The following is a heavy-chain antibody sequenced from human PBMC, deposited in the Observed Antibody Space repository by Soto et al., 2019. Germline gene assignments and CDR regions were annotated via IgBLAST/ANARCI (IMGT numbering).Heavy chain of an antibody. CDR1: GFTFSSYG. V-gene: IGHV3-30*18. CDR3: AKDRGWEAAGTGRSLDY. J-gene: IGHJ4*02. Sequence: GGSLRLSCAASGFTFSSYGMHWVRQAPGKGLEWVAVISYDGSNKYYADSVKGRFTISRDNSKNTLYLQMNSLRAEDTAVYYCAKDRGWEAAGTGRSLDYWGQGTLVTVSS. CDR2: ISYDGSNK. D-gene: IGHD6-13*01.